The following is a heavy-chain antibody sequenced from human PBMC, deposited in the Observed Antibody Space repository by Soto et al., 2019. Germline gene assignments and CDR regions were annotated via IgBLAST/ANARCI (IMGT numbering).Heavy chain of an antibody. CDR1: GDSVFSNTAA. D-gene: IGHD6-19*01. CDR3: ARGVAGSGFDL. V-gene: IGHV6-1*01. J-gene: IGHJ4*02. Sequence: SPTLSLTCAISGDSVFSNTAAWNWIRSSPSRGLEWLGRTYYRSNWRHDYAVSVKSRITVNPDTSKNHFSLQLNSVTPDDTAVYYCARGVAGSGFDLWGQGTLVTVSS. CDR2: TYYRSNWRH.